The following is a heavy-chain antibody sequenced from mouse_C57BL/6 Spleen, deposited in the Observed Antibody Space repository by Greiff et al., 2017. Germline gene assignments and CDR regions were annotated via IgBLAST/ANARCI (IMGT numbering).Heavy chain of an antibody. Sequence: EVMLVESGGGLVQPGGSLKLSCAASGFTFSDYGMAWVRQAPRKGPEWVAFISNLAYSIYYADTVTGRFTISRENAKNTLYLEMSSLRSEDTAMYYCARLSYDYDGAMDYWGQGTSVTVSS. CDR2: ISNLAYSI. CDR3: ARLSYDYDGAMDY. D-gene: IGHD2-4*01. V-gene: IGHV5-15*04. J-gene: IGHJ4*01. CDR1: GFTFSDYG.